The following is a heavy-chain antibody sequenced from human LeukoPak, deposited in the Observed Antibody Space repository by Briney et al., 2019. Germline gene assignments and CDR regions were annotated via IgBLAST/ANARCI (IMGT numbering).Heavy chain of an antibody. V-gene: IGHV3-7*01. Sequence: GGSLRLSCVASGFPFSSYWMSWVRQAPGKGLEWVANIKQDGSEKYYVDSVKGRFTISRDNAKNSLYLQMNSLRAEDTAVYYCARSVRRDYWGRGTLVTVSS. CDR1: GFPFSSYW. J-gene: IGHJ4*02. CDR3: ARSVRRDY. CDR2: IKQDGSEK.